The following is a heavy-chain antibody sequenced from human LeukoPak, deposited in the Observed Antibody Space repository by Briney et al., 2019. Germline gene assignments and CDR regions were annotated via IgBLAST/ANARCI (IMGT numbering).Heavy chain of an antibody. V-gene: IGHV3-21*01. CDR2: ISSSSSYI. Sequence: GGSLRLSCAASGFTFSSYSMNWVRQAPGKGLEWVSSISSSSSYIYYADSVKGRFTISRDNAKNSPYLQMNSLRAEDTAVYYCARDGAATDDVGPFDYWGQGTLVTVSS. CDR3: ARDGAATDDVGPFDY. J-gene: IGHJ4*02. D-gene: IGHD1-26*01. CDR1: GFTFSSYS.